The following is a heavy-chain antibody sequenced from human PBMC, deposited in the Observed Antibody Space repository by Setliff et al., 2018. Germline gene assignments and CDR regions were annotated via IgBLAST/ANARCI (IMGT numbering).Heavy chain of an antibody. Sequence: SETLSLTCSVSGGSINSGGYYWTWIRRRPGRGLEWIGHIYYRGTTHYNESLKSRVAIFIDTSRNHFSLSLTSVTAADTAMYYCARDEGGFLQLDHWGLGNLVTVSS. V-gene: IGHV4-31*03. J-gene: IGHJ4*02. CDR1: GGSINSGGYY. D-gene: IGHD3-16*01. CDR3: ARDEGGFLQLDH. CDR2: IYYRGTT.